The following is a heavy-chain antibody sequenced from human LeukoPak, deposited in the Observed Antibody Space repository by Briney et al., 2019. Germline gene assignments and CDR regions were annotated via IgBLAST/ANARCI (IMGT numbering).Heavy chain of an antibody. CDR1: GGSISTYY. V-gene: IGHV4-59*12. Sequence: ASETLSLTCTVSGGSISTYYWSWIRQPPGKGLEWIGYIYYSGSTYYDPSLKSRVTISVDTSKNQFSLKLSSVTAADTAVYYCAREGYGDYERDYFDYWGQGTLVTVSS. D-gene: IGHD4-17*01. J-gene: IGHJ4*02. CDR2: IYYSGST. CDR3: AREGYGDYERDYFDY.